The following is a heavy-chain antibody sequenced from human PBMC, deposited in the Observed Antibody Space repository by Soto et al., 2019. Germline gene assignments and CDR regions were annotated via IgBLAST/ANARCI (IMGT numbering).Heavy chain of an antibody. J-gene: IGHJ5*02. V-gene: IGHV4-59*01. CDR2: IYYSGST. CDR3: ARSARDRSSGSYYLNWFDP. CDR1: GGSISSYY. D-gene: IGHD1-26*01. Sequence: SETLSLTCAVSGGSISSYYWSWIRQPPGKGLEWIGYIYYSGSTNYNPSLKSRVTISVDTSKNQFSLKLSSVTAADTAVYYCARSARDRSSGSYYLNWFDPWGQGTLVTVSS.